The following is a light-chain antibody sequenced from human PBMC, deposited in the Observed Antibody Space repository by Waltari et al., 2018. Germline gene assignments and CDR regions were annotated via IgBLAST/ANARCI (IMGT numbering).Light chain of an antibody. V-gene: IGKV3-15*01. CDR1: QSVNSN. CDR3: QQYNNWVT. Sequence: EIVMTQSPATLSVSPGESAPLSCRASQSVNSNLAWYQQKPGQAPRLLIDDTSTRATGIPARFSGSGSGTEFTLTISSLQSEDFAVYYCQQYNNWVTFGQGTKVEVK. CDR2: DTS. J-gene: IGKJ1*01.